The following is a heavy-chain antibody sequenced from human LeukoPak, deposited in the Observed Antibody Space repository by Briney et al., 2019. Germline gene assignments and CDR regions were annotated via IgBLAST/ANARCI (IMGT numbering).Heavy chain of an antibody. J-gene: IGHJ4*02. CDR2: ISGSSGSK. CDR1: GFTFSDSA. V-gene: IGHV3-23*01. Sequence: GGSLRLFCAASGFTFSDSAMSWVRQAPGKGLEWVSSISGSSGSKFHADSVKGRFTISRDNSKGTLYLQMNSLRAEDTALYYCAKGSKFSGTYYFDYWGQGTLVTVSS. CDR3: AKGSKFSGTYYFDY. D-gene: IGHD1-26*01.